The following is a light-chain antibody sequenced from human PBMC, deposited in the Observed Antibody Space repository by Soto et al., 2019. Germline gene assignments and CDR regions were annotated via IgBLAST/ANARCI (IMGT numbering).Light chain of an antibody. CDR1: SSSIGSNS. Sequence: QSVLTQPPSASGTPGQRVTISCSGSSSSIGSNSVYWYKQLPGTAPKLLIYRSNHRPSRFPDRFSGSKSGTSASLAISGLRAEDDADYYCAAWDDSLSGQGVFGGGTKLTVL. V-gene: IGLV1-47*01. CDR3: AAWDDSLSGQGV. J-gene: IGLJ2*01. CDR2: RSN.